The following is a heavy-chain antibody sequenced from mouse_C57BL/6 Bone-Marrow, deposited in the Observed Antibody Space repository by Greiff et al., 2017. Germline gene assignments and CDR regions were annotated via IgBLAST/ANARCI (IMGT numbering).Heavy chain of an antibody. CDR2: MSSGGSYT. Sequence: EVQGVESGGDLVKPGGSLKLSCAASGFTFSSYGMSWVRQTPDKRLEWVATMSSGGSYTYYPDSVKGRFTISRDNAKNTLYLQMSSLKSEDTAMYYCARHGTGTNFDYWGQGTTLTVSS. CDR1: GFTFSSYG. J-gene: IGHJ2*01. D-gene: IGHD4-1*01. CDR3: ARHGTGTNFDY. V-gene: IGHV5-6*01.